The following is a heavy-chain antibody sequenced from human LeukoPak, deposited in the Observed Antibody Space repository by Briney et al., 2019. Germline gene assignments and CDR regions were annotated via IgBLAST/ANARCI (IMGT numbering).Heavy chain of an antibody. Sequence: GGSLRLSCAASGFTFSSYAMSWVRQTPGKGLEWVAAISGSGGSTYYADSVKGRFTISRDNSKNTLYLQMNSLRAEDTAVYYCAKQEAGAAGTCSDYWGQGTLVTVSS. CDR1: GFTFSSYA. D-gene: IGHD6-13*01. V-gene: IGHV3-23*01. CDR3: AKQEAGAAGTCSDY. CDR2: ISGSGGST. J-gene: IGHJ4*02.